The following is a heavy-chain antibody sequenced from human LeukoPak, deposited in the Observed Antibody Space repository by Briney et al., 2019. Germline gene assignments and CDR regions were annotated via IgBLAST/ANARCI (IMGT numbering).Heavy chain of an antibody. Sequence: GGSLRLSCAASGFTFSTYWMSWVRQAPGKGLEWVANIKQDGSEKNYVDSVKGRFTISRDNAKNSLYLQMSSLRADDTAVYYCVRNPHGDFDYWGQGTLVTVSS. CDR1: GFTFSTYW. CDR3: VRNPHGDFDY. CDR2: IKQDGSEK. J-gene: IGHJ4*02. V-gene: IGHV3-7*03. D-gene: IGHD4-17*01.